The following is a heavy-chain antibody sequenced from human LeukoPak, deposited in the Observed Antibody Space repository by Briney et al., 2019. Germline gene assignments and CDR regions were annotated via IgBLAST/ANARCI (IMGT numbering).Heavy chain of an antibody. CDR2: IQSDGSNK. V-gene: IGHV3-30*02. Sequence: GGSLRLSCAASGFTFKSYGMHWVRQAPGKGLEWMAFIQSDGSNKYYADSVKGRFTISRDNSKNTLHLQMNSLRAEDTAVYYCARDRSHYDILTGYGTEYNWFDPWGQGILVTVSS. D-gene: IGHD3-9*01. CDR1: GFTFKSYG. J-gene: IGHJ5*02. CDR3: ARDRSHYDILTGYGTEYNWFDP.